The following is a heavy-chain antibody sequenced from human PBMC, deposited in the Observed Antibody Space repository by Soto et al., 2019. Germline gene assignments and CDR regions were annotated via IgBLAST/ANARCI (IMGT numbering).Heavy chain of an antibody. CDR1: SYIFTAYF. V-gene: IGHV1-2*02. D-gene: IGHD1-1*01. CDR3: ASHDPGARFDP. Sequence: QVQLVQSGAEVKKPGASVKVSCKDPSYIFTAYFMHWVRQAPGQGLEWMGWINPNNGATHYGLSFQGRVTMTRDTSISTAYMELSSLRSDDTAVYYCASHDPGARFDPWGQGTLVIVSS. J-gene: IGHJ5*02. CDR2: INPNNGAT.